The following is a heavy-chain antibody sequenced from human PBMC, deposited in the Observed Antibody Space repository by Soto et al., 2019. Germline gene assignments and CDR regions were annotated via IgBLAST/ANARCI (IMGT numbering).Heavy chain of an antibody. CDR2: ISYDGSNK. CDR3: AKDIPRYCSGGSCYFFDY. J-gene: IGHJ4*02. Sequence: QPGGSLRLSCAASGFTFSSYGMHWVRQAPGKGLEWVAVISYDGSNKYYADSVKGRFTISRDNSKNTLYLQMNSLRAEDTAVYYCAKDIPRYCSGGSCYFFDYWGQGTLVTVSS. V-gene: IGHV3-30*18. D-gene: IGHD2-15*01. CDR1: GFTFSSYG.